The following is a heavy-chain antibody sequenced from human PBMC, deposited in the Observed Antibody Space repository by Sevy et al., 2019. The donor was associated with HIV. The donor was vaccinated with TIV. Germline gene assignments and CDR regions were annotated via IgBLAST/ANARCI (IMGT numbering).Heavy chain of an antibody. D-gene: IGHD3-22*01. CDR1: AASVSSGKYY. J-gene: IGHJ4*02. CDR2: VSYSGRT. V-gene: IGHV4-61*01. CDR3: AREIYFYENSGFYYFDS. Sequence: SETLSLTCNVSAASVSSGKYYWTWIRQPPGKDLEWIGHVSYSGRTNYNPSLKSRVTISEDTSKNQFSLSLNSVTAADTATYYCAREIYFYENSGFYYFDSWGLGILVTVSS.